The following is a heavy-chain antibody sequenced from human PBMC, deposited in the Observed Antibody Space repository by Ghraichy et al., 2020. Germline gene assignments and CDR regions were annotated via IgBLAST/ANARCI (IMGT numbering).Heavy chain of an antibody. J-gene: IGHJ3*02. V-gene: IGHV4-59*01. CDR2: IFHTGTT. CDR3: ARVAYSGYDFRGAFDI. D-gene: IGHD5-12*01. Sequence: SCTISGGSIGNYYWSWIRQPPGRGLEWIGFIFHTGTTNNNPSLQSPVTMSIDASKNQFSLELLSVTPADTAVYYCARVAYSGYDFRGAFDIWGHGTLVTVSS. CDR1: GGSIGNYY.